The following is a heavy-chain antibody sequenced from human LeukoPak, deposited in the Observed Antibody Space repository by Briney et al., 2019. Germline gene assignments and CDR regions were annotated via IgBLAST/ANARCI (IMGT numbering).Heavy chain of an antibody. CDR1: GDSTNTYF. J-gene: IGHJ4*02. V-gene: IGHV4-59*01. CDR2: FYYTGTT. D-gene: IGHD4-17*01. Sequence: SETLSLTCTISGDSTNTYFWSWIRQPPGKGLEWIGYFYYTGTTNYNPSLKSRVTISVDTPKNQFSLKVNSATAADTGVYYCASKSTDHGELRFDYWDQGTLVTVSS. CDR3: ASKSTDHGELRFDY.